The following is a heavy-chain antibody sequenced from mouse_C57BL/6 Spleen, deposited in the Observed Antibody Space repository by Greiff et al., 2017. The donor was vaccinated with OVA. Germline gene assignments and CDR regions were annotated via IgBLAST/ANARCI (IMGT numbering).Heavy chain of an antibody. CDR1: GFSLTSSG. CDR3: AKRDTTAGFAY. CDR2: LWGGGST. Sequence: VHLVESGPGLVAPSQSLSITCTVSGFSLTSSGVDWVRQPPGKGLEWLGVLWGGGSTNYNSALMSRLSISKDNSKSQVFLKMNSLQTDDTAMYYCAKRDTTAGFAYWGQGTLVTVSA. D-gene: IGHD1-2*01. V-gene: IGHV2-9*01. J-gene: IGHJ3*01.